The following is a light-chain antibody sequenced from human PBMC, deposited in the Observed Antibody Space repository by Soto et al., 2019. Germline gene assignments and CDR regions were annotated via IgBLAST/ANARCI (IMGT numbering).Light chain of an antibody. CDR3: GTWDSSLSAGV. CDR1: SSNIGNGY. CDR2: DNN. Sequence: QSVLTQPPSVSAAPGQKVTISCSGSSSNIGNGYVSCYHQLPGTAAKLLIYDNNNRPSARPARLSGATTGTSATLGITGLQTGDEDAYYCGTWDSSLSAGVFGGGTKVTVL. J-gene: IGLJ3*02. V-gene: IGLV1-51*01.